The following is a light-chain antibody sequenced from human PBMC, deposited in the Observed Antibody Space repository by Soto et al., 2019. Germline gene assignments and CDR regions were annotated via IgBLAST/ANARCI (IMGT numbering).Light chain of an antibody. CDR2: GAS. CDR1: QSVSSD. CDR3: QQYNNWPWT. J-gene: IGKJ1*01. V-gene: IGKV3-15*01. Sequence: ETVMTQSPATLSVSPGERATLSCRASQSVSSDLAWYQQKPGQAPRLLIYGASTRATGIPARFSGSGSGTDFTLTISSLQSEDFAVYYCQQYNNWPWTFGQGTKWISN.